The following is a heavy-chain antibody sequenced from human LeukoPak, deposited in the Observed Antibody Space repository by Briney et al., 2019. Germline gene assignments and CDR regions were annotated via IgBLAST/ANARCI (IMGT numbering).Heavy chain of an antibody. CDR2: ISYDGSNK. CDR1: GGSISSSSYY. D-gene: IGHD3-22*01. J-gene: IGHJ4*02. V-gene: IGHV3-30*03. Sequence: PSETLSLTCTVSGGSISSSSYYWGWIRQAPGKGLEWVAVISYDGSNKYYADSVKGRFTISRDNSKNTLYLQMNSLRAEDTAVYYCARDQDYYDSSGYFDYWGQGTLVTVSS. CDR3: ARDQDYYDSSGYFDY.